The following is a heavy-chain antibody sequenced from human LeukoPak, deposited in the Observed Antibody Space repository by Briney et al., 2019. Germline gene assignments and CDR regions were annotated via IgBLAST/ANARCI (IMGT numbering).Heavy chain of an antibody. D-gene: IGHD5-24*01. CDR1: GFSFSSYG. CDR3: AKDWGWLQLFPDY. Sequence: GGSLRLSCAASGFSFSSYGMHWVRQAPGKGLEWVAVISYDGNNKYYTDSVKGRFTISRDNSKNTLYLQMDSLRAEDTAIYYCAKDWGWLQLFPDYWGQGTLVTVSS. CDR2: ISYDGNNK. J-gene: IGHJ4*02. V-gene: IGHV3-30*18.